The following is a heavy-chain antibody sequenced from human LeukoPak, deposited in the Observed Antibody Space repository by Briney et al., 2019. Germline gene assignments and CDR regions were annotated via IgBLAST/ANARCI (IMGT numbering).Heavy chain of an antibody. CDR1: GFSFNNYG. CDR3: ASGYSGYDFSAPFDY. J-gene: IGHJ4*02. Sequence: GGSLRLPCAASGFSFNNYGIHWVRQAPGKGLEWVAVISYDGSNKYYADSVKGRFTISRDNSKNTLYLQMNSLRAEDTAVYYCASGYSGYDFSAPFDYWGQGTLVTVSS. D-gene: IGHD5-12*01. CDR2: ISYDGSNK. V-gene: IGHV3-30*03.